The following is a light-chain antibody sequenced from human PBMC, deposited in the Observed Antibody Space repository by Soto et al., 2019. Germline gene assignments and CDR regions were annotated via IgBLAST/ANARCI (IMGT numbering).Light chain of an antibody. CDR1: QSVSTN. CDR2: GAS. Sequence: EIVMTQSRATLPVSPGDRAAVSCRASQSVSTNLAWYQQKPGQAPRLLIYGASTRATGIPARFSGSGSGTEFTLTISSLQSEDFAVYDCQQYNNWPPTFGQGTKVDIK. V-gene: IGKV3-15*01. CDR3: QQYNNWPPT. J-gene: IGKJ1*01.